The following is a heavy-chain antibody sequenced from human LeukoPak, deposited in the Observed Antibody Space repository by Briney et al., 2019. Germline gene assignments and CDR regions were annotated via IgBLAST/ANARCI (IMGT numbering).Heavy chain of an antibody. V-gene: IGHV3-74*01. CDR1: GFTFSNHW. CDR3: ARGPGSSGGAYVGDY. J-gene: IGHJ4*01. CDR2: IDGGGSST. D-gene: IGHD3-22*01. Sequence: PGGSLRLSCEASGFTFSNHWMHWVRQVPGKGLVWVSRIDGGGSSTSYADSVKGRFSIFRDNDKSTLYLQMNSLRVDDTAVYYCARGPGSSGGAYVGDYWGHGTLVTVSS.